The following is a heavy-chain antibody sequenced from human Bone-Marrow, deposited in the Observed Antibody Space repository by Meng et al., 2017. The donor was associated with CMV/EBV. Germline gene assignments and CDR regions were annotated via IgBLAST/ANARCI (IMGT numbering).Heavy chain of an antibody. CDR3: AKDQVRGAPRGMDV. D-gene: IGHD3-10*01. CDR2: IWYDGSKK. CDR1: GFNFNSYG. V-gene: IGHV3-33*06. Sequence: GESLKISCAASGFNFNSYGIHWVRQAPGKGLEWVAVIWYDGSKKYYADSVKGRFIISRDNSMNTLYLQMNSLRAEDTAVYYCAKDQVRGAPRGMDVWGQGTTVTVSS. J-gene: IGHJ6*02.